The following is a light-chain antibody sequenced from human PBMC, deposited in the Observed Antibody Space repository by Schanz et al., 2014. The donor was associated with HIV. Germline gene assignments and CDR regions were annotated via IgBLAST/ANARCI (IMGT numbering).Light chain of an antibody. V-gene: IGLV1-44*01. Sequence: QSVLTQPPSASGTPGQRVTISCSGSSSSIKTNTVNWFQQLPGTAPKLLIYNTYHRPSGVPDRFSGSQSGTSASLAISGLQSEDEADYYCAAWDDSLNEVFGGGTKLTVL. J-gene: IGLJ3*02. CDR2: NTY. CDR3: AAWDDSLNEV. CDR1: SSSIKTNT.